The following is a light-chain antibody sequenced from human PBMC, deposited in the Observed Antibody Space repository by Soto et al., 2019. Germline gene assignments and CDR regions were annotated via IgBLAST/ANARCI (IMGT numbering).Light chain of an antibody. Sequence: EIVLTQSPGTLCLSTGERATLSRRASQSVSSSYLAWYQKKPGQAPRLLIYGASSRATGIPDRFSGSGSGTDLTLTISRLETEDFAVYYCQQYGSSPPWTFGQGTKVDIK. V-gene: IGKV3-20*01. CDR3: QQYGSSPPWT. CDR1: QSVSSSY. CDR2: GAS. J-gene: IGKJ1*01.